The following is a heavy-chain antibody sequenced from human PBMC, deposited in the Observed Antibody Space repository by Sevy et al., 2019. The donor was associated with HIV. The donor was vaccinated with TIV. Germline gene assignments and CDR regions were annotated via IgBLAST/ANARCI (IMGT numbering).Heavy chain of an antibody. J-gene: IGHJ4*02. CDR1: GFTLNSYW. V-gene: IGHV3-7*01. CDR2: IKQDGSVK. Sequence: GESLRLSCAASGFTLNSYWMSWVRQAPGKGLEWVANIKQDGSVKYYVDSVKGRFTISRDNARNLVYLQMSSLTAEDTALYYCVRAIAADASLWGQGTLVTVSS. D-gene: IGHD6-13*01. CDR3: VRAIAADASL.